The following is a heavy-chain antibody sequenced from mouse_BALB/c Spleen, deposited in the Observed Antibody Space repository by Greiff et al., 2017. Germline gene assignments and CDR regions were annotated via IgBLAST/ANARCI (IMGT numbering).Heavy chain of an antibody. CDR3: ARHPYGYWYFDV. D-gene: IGHD1-1*01. CDR1: GFAFSSYD. Sequence: EVMLVESGGGLVKPRGSLKLSCAASGFAFSSYDMSWVRQTPEKRLEWVAYISSGGGSTYYPDTVKGRFTISRDNAKNTLYLQMSSLKSEDTAMYYCARHPYGYWYFDVWGAGTTVTVSS. V-gene: IGHV5-12-1*01. J-gene: IGHJ1*01. CDR2: ISSGGGST.